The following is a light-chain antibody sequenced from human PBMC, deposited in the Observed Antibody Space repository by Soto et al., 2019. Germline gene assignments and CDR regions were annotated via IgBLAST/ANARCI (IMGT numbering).Light chain of an antibody. CDR2: GAS. CDR1: QSVSSSY. J-gene: IGKJ2*01. Sequence: EIVLTQSPGTLSLSPGKRATLSCRASQSVSSSYLAWYQQKPGQAPRLLIYGASSRATGIPDRFSGSGSGTDFTLTISRLEPEGFAVYYCQQYGSSPNTFGQGTKLEIK. V-gene: IGKV3-20*01. CDR3: QQYGSSPNT.